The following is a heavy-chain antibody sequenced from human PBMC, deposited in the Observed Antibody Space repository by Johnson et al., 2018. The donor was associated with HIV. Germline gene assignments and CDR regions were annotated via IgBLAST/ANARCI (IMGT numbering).Heavy chain of an antibody. CDR2: IKQDGSEK. J-gene: IGHJ3*02. D-gene: IGHD2-21*02. V-gene: IGHV3-7*01. CDR3: ARGGYCGGDCYDGVAFDI. CDR1: GFTFSSYW. Sequence: VQLVESGGGVVQPGRSLRLSCAAYGFTFSSYWMSWVRQAPGKGLEWVANIKQDGSEKYYVDSVKGRFTISRDNAKNSLYLQMNSLRAEDTAVYYCARGGYCGGDCYDGVAFDIWGQGTMVTVSS.